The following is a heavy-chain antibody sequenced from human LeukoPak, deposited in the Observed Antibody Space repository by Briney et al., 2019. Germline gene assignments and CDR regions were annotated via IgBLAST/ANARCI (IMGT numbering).Heavy chain of an antibody. J-gene: IGHJ6*03. D-gene: IGHD3-3*01. CDR1: GFTFSSYW. CDR3: AKILKTPTYYDFWSGYYGYYYMDV. Sequence: GGSLRLSCAASGFTFSSYWMSWVRQAPGKGLEWVANIKQDGSEKYYVDSVKGRFTISRDNAKNSLYLQMNSQRAEDTAVYYCAKILKTPTYYDFWSGYYGYYYMDVWGKGTTVTVSS. CDR2: IKQDGSEK. V-gene: IGHV3-7*01.